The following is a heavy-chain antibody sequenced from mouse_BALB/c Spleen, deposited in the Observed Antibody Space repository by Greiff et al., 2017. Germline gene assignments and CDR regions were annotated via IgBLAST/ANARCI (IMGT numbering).Heavy chain of an antibody. CDR3: AKGWSNYYAMDY. CDR2: IYPGNVYT. J-gene: IGHJ4*01. CDR1: GYTFTSYY. V-gene: IGHV1S56*01. Sequence: QVQLQQSGPELVKPGASVRISCKASGYTFTSYYIHWVKQRPGQGLEWIGWIYPGNVYTKYNEKFKGKATLTADKSSSTAYMQLSSLTSEDSAVYFCAKGWSNYYAMDYWGQGTSVTVSS. D-gene: IGHD2-3*01.